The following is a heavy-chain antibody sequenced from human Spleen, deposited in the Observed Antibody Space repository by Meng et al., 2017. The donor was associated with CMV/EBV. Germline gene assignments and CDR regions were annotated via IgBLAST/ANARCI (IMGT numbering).Heavy chain of an antibody. Sequence: ASVKVSCKSSGYTFTGYYVHWVRQAPGQGLEWMGWINPNSGGTNYAQKFHGRVTMTRDTSSSTAYMELSSVRSDDTAVYYCASGSYPYDAFDVWGQGTMVTVSS. CDR2: INPNSGGT. CDR1: GYTFTGYY. D-gene: IGHD1-26*01. J-gene: IGHJ3*01. CDR3: ASGSYPYDAFDV. V-gene: IGHV1-2*02.